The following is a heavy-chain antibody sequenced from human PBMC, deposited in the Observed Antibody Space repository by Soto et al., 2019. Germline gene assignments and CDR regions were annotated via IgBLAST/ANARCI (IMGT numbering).Heavy chain of an antibody. CDR2: IFYSGVT. V-gene: IGHV4-39*07. CDR1: GASISNSGSYY. D-gene: IGHD4-17*01. Sequence: SETLSLTCTVSGASISNSGSYYWGWIRQSPGKGLEWVASIFYSGVTHYNPSLKRRITMSVDTSENRISLKLRSVTAADTAVYYCAVYGGNSGVRFDPWGQGTLVTVSS. CDR3: AVYGGNSGVRFDP. J-gene: IGHJ5*02.